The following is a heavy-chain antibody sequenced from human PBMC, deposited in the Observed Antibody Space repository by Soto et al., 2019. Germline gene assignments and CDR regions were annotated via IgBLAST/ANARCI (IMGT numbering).Heavy chain of an antibody. CDR1: GYSFTIYG. Sequence: QVQLVQFGAEVKNPGASVRVSCRASGYSFTIYGITWVRQAPGQGLEWMGWISTYDGNTNYAQNFQGRVSMARDTSTSTAYMELRSLRSDDTAVYYCARDRGRSCIGGTCPFDYWGQGTLVTVSS. J-gene: IGHJ4*02. D-gene: IGHD2-15*01. CDR2: ISTYDGNT. V-gene: IGHV1-18*01. CDR3: ARDRGRSCIGGTCPFDY.